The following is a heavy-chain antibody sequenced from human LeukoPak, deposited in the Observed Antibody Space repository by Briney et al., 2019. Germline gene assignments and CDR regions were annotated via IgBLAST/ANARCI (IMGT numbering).Heavy chain of an antibody. CDR2: IYPGDSNT. J-gene: IGHJ4*02. Sequence: GESLKISCKGSGYSFTSYWIGWVRQLPGKGLEWMGIIYPGDSNTRYSPSFQGQVSISADRSISTAYLQWSSLKASDTAMYYCARRLVAVPGNYFDYWGQGTLVTVSS. CDR3: ARRLVAVPGNYFDY. V-gene: IGHV5-51*01. D-gene: IGHD5-12*01. CDR1: GYSFTSYW.